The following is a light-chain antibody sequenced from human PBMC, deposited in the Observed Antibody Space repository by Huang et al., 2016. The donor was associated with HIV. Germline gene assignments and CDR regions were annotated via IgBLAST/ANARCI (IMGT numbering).Light chain of an antibody. CDR2: WAS. V-gene: IGKV3-15*01. CDR1: QSVSSN. J-gene: IGKJ4*01. CDR3: QQYNNWPLT. Sequence: EIVMTQSPATLSVSPGERATLSCRASQSVSSNLAWYQQKPCQAPRLLIYWASTRATGIPARFSGSVSGTEFTLTISSLQSEDFAVYYCQQYNNWPLTFGGGTKVEIK.